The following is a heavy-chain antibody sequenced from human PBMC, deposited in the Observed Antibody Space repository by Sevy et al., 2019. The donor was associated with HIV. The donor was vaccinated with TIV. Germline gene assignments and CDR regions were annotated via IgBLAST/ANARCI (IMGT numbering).Heavy chain of an antibody. Sequence: GGSLRLSCAASGFTFSTYSMHWVRQAPGKGLEWVALIWFDGSNKYYADSVKGRFTISRDNSKNTLYLQMNSLRAEDTAVYYCAKAVADSNYYYGLGVWGQGTTVTVSS. CDR2: IWFDGSNK. D-gene: IGHD6-19*01. V-gene: IGHV3-33*06. J-gene: IGHJ6*02. CDR3: AKAVADSNYYYGLGV. CDR1: GFTFSTYS.